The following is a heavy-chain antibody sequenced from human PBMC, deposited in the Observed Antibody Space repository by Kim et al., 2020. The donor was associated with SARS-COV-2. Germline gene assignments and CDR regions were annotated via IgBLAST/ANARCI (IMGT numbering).Heavy chain of an antibody. V-gene: IGHV4-59*01. J-gene: IGHJ4*02. CDR2: IYYSGST. Sequence: SETLSLTCTVSGGSISSYYWSWIRQPPGKGLEWIGYIYYSGSTNYNPSLKSRVTISVDTSKNQFSLKLSSVTAADTAVYYCARDQGEAHFDYWGQGTLVTVSS. D-gene: IGHD3-16*01. CDR3: ARDQGEAHFDY. CDR1: GGSISSYY.